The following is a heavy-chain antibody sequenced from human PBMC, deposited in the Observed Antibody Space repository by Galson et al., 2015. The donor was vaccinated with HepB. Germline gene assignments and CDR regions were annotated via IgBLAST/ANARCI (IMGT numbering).Heavy chain of an antibody. D-gene: IGHD3-3*01. Sequence: SVKVSCKASGYTFTSYYMHWVRQAPGQGLEWMGIINPSGGSTSYAQKFQGRVTMTRDTSTSTVYMELSSLRSEDTAVYYCARDGGRSYYDFWSGYYPLGSDVWGQGTTVTVSS. CDR3: ARDGGRSYYDFWSGYYPLGSDV. V-gene: IGHV1-46*01. J-gene: IGHJ6*02. CDR1: GYTFTSYY. CDR2: INPSGGST.